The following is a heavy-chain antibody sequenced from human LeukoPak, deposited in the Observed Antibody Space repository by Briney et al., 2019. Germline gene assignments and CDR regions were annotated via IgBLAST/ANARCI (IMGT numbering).Heavy chain of an antibody. CDR1: GFTFSSYA. Sequence: PGGSLRLSCAASGFTFSSYAMHWVRQAPGKGLEWVAVISYDGSNKYYADSVKGRFTISRDNSKNTLYLQMNSLRAEDTAVYYCASEWLFGVPWGQGTLVTVSS. CDR2: ISYDGSNK. V-gene: IGHV3-30-3*01. D-gene: IGHD3-3*01. J-gene: IGHJ4*02. CDR3: ASEWLFGVP.